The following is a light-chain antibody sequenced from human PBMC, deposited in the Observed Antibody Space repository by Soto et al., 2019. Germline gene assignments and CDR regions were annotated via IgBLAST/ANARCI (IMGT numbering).Light chain of an antibody. CDR1: QSLSSSF. CDR3: HQYGSSPWT. J-gene: IGKJ1*01. CDR2: GAS. V-gene: IGKV3-20*01. Sequence: EIVLTQSPGTLSLSPGERATLSCRASQSLSSSFLAWYQQKPGQAPRLLIYGASSRATGIPDRFSGSGSGTDFTLTISRLEPEDFAVYSCHQYGSSPWTFGQGTKVEIK.